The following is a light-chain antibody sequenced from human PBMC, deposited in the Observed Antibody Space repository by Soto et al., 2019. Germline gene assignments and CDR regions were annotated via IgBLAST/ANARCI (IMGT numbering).Light chain of an antibody. V-gene: IGKV3-20*01. CDR1: QSVSSSY. Sequence: EIVLTQSPATLSLSPGERATLSCRASQSVSSSYLAWYQQKPGQSPRLLIDGGSTRATAIPDRFSGSGSGADFTLTISRLEPEDFAVYYCQQYGTSPPAITFGQGTRVEIK. CDR3: QQYGTSPPAIT. CDR2: GGS. J-gene: IGKJ5*01.